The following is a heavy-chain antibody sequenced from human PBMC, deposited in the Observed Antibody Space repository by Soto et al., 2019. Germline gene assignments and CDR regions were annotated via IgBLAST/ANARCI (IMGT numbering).Heavy chain of an antibody. CDR3: ARPRITIFGSLPDHYYYGMDV. V-gene: IGHV1-69*02. D-gene: IGHD3-3*01. Sequence: GASVKVSCKASGGTFSSYTISWVRQAPGQGLEWMGRIIPILGIANYAQKFQGRVTITADKSTSTAYMELSSLRSEDTAVYYCARPRITIFGSLPDHYYYGMDVWGQGTTVTVSS. J-gene: IGHJ6*02. CDR1: GGTFSSYT. CDR2: IIPILGIA.